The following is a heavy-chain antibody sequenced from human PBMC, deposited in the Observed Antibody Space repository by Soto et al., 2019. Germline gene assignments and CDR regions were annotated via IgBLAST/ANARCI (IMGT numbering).Heavy chain of an antibody. D-gene: IGHD3-22*01. J-gene: IGHJ4*02. CDR1: GGSISSYY. Sequence: PSETLSLTCTVSGGSISSYYCSWIRQPPGKGLEWIGNIHYSGSTYYDSSLKSRVTISVDTPKNQFSLRLSSVTAADTAVSSCAGLNSVHSSDYLAHWGQGTRVTVSS. V-gene: IGHV4-59*04. CDR2: IHYSGST. CDR3: AGLNSVHSSDYLAH.